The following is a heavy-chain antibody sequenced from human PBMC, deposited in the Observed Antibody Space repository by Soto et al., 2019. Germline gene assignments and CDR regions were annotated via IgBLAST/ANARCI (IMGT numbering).Heavy chain of an antibody. Sequence: ASVKVSCKTSGYTFSNYGINWVRQAPGQGLEWMGWISAYNGNTNFAQKLQGRVSLTTDTSSTTAYMELSSVTAADTAVYYCARRYGGTLDYWGQGTLVTVSS. J-gene: IGHJ4*02. CDR3: ARRYGGTLDY. V-gene: IGHV1-18*01. CDR1: GYTFSNYG. D-gene: IGHD4-17*01. CDR2: ISAYNGNT.